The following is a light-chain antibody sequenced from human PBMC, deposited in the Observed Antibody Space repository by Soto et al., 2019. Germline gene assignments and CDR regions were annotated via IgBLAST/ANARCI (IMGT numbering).Light chain of an antibody. J-gene: IGKJ1*01. CDR3: QQYYSTPKT. Sequence: DIVMTQSPDSLAVSLGERATINCKSSQSVLYSPNNKNYLAWYQQKPGQPPKLLIYWASTLESVVPDRFSGSGSGTDFTLTISSTHAEDVAVYYCQQYYSTPKTFGKATKVEVK. CDR1: QSVLYSPNNKNY. V-gene: IGKV4-1*01. CDR2: WAS.